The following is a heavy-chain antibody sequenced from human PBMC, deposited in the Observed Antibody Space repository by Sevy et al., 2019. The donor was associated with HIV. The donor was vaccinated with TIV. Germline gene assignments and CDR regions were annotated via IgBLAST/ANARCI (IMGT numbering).Heavy chain of an antibody. J-gene: IGHJ4*02. Sequence: SLKISCKASGGTFSSYGISWVRQAPGQGLEWMGGIIPILGTVNYAQKFQGRVTITADESTKTAYMELSSLRSEDTAVYYCARAWGNGWYYFDYWGQETLVTVSS. D-gene: IGHD6-19*01. V-gene: IGHV1-69*01. CDR2: IIPILGTV. CDR1: GGTFSSYG. CDR3: ARAWGNGWYYFDY.